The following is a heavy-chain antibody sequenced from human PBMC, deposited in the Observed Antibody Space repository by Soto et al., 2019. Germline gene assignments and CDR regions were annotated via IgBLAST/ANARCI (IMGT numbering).Heavy chain of an antibody. Sequence: SVKVSCKASGGTFSSYTISWVRQAPGQGLEWMGMIIPILGIANYAQKFQGRVTITADKSTSTAYMELSSLRSEDTAVYYCARVGTDCGGDYCSGWFGPWGQGTLVTVSS. CDR3: ARVGTDCGGDYCSGWFGP. V-gene: IGHV1-69*02. D-gene: IGHD2-21*02. J-gene: IGHJ5*02. CDR1: GGTFSSYT. CDR2: IIPILGIA.